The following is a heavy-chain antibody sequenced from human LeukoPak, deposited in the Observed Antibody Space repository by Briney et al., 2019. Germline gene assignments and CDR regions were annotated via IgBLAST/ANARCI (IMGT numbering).Heavy chain of an antibody. D-gene: IGHD6-13*01. V-gene: IGHV3-33*08. CDR2: IWYDGSDK. CDR1: GFTFSSYG. J-gene: IGHJ1*01. CDR3: AREGFVVAAAGHVGYFQH. Sequence: TGGSLRLSCSASGFTFSSYGMHWVRQAPGKGLEWVAVIWYDGSDKYYADSVKGRFTISRDNSKNTLYLQMNSLRAEDTAVYYCAREGFVVAAAGHVGYFQHWGQGTLVTVSS.